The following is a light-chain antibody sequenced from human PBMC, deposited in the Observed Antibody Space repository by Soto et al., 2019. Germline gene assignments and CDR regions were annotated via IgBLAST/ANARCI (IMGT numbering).Light chain of an antibody. CDR1: SSDVGGYNY. Sequence: QSGLTQPAPVSGSPGQSITTSCPGTSSDVGGYNYVSWYQQHPGKAPKLMIYEVSNRPSGVSNRFSGSKSGNTASLTISGLQAEDEADYYCSSYTSSSTYVFGTGTKVTVL. J-gene: IGLJ1*01. V-gene: IGLV2-14*01. CDR3: SSYTSSSTYV. CDR2: EVS.